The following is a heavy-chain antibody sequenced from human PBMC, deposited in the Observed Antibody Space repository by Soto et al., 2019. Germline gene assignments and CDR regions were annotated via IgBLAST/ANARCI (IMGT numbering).Heavy chain of an antibody. Sequence: QVHLQQRGAGLLKPSETLSLNCVVSGESFSGYYWSWISQTPGMGLEWIGEVDHRGSTTYNPSLKNRASISIDSSKNLFSLELTSVTAADTALYFCARYEYGNALYGVDVWGQGTRVTVSS. V-gene: IGHV4-34*02. D-gene: IGHD1-1*01. CDR1: GESFSGYY. CDR3: ARYEYGNALYGVDV. CDR2: VDHRGST. J-gene: IGHJ6*02.